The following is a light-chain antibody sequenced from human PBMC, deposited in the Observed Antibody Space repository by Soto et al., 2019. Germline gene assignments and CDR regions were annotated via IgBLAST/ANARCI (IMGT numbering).Light chain of an antibody. J-gene: IGKJ4*02. CDR3: QEYDSSPLT. CDR1: QSVSSSF. Sequence: EIVLTQSPGTLSLSPGERATLSCRASQSVSSSFLAWYQQKPGQAPRILIYGASSTATGITDRFSGSGSGIYFTLIIGKVEPEEFAVYYCQEYDSSPLTFGGGTKVEIK. CDR2: GAS. V-gene: IGKV3-20*01.